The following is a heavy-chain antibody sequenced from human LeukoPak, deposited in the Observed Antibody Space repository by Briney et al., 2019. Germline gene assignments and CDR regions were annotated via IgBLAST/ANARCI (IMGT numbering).Heavy chain of an antibody. CDR3: ARVLYDFWGGSGAFDI. J-gene: IGHJ3*02. CDR1: GFTFSSYW. CDR2: IKQDGSEK. D-gene: IGHD3-3*01. V-gene: IGHV3-7*01. Sequence: GGSLRLSCAASGFTFSSYWMSWVRQAPGKGLEWVANIKQDGSEKYYVDSVKGRFTISRDNAKNSLYLQMNSLRAEDTAVYYCARVLYDFWGGSGAFDIWGQGTMVTVSS.